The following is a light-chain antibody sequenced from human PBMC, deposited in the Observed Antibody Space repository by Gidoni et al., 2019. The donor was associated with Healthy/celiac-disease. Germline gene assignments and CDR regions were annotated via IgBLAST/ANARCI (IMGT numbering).Light chain of an antibody. CDR3: QQYDNRPYT. CDR2: DAS. Sequence: DIQMTQSPSSLSASVGDRVTITCQASQDISNYLNWYQQKPGKAPKLLIYDASNLETGVPSRFSGSGSGTDFTFTISSLKPEDIATYYCQQYDNRPYTFXQXTKLEIK. CDR1: QDISNY. V-gene: IGKV1-33*01. J-gene: IGKJ2*01.